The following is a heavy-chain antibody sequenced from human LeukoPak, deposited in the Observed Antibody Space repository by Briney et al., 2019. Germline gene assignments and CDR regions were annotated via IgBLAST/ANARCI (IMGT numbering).Heavy chain of an antibody. J-gene: IGHJ5*02. CDR1: GGTFSSYA. CDR2: IIPIFGTA. D-gene: IGHD2-2*01. CDR3: ASQRAGYCSSTSCYGDRLNWFDP. Sequence: PVKVSCKASGGTFSSYAISWVRQAPGQGLEWMGGIIPIFGTANYAQKFQGRGTITGGESTSTAHMELRSLGFDDTGVYYCASQRAGYCSSTSCYGDRLNWFDPWGQGTLVTVSS. V-gene: IGHV1-69*13.